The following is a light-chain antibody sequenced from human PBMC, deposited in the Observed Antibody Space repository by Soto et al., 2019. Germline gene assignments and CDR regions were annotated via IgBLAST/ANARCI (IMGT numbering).Light chain of an antibody. Sequence: EIVLTQSPGTLSLSPGERATLSCRASQSVSSSSLAWYQQKPGQAPRLLIYGASRRATGIPDRFSGSGSGTDFTLTISRLEPEDFAVYYCQQYGRAFGQGTKVDMK. CDR1: QSVSSSS. CDR3: QQYGRA. CDR2: GAS. J-gene: IGKJ1*01. V-gene: IGKV3-20*01.